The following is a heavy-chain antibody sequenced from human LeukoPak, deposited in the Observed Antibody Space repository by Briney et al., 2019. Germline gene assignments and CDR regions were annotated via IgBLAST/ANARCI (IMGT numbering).Heavy chain of an antibody. V-gene: IGHV3-7*01. CDR3: ARGASGSYYTLFDY. D-gene: IGHD1-26*01. J-gene: IGHJ4*02. Sequence: PGGSLRLSCAASGFTFSSYWMSWVRQAPGKGLEWVANIKQDGSEKYYVDSVKGRFTISRDNAKNSLYLQMNSLRAEDTAVYYCARGASGSYYTLFDYWGQGTLVTVSS. CDR2: IKQDGSEK. CDR1: GFTFSSYW.